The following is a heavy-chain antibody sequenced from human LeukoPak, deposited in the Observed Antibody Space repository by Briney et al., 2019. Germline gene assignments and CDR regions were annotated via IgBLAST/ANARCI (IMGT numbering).Heavy chain of an antibody. CDR1: GFTFSSFT. CDR3: AGGVSYRMVVTSTDSDY. CDR2: ISSSSSNI. V-gene: IGHV3-21*01. D-gene: IGHD2-21*02. J-gene: IGHJ4*02. Sequence: GGSLRLSCAASGFTFSSFTMNWVRQAPGRGLEWVSSISSSSSNIYYADSVKGRFTISRDNAKNSLSLQMNSLRAEDTAVYYCAGGVSYRMVVTSTDSDYWGQGTLVTVSS.